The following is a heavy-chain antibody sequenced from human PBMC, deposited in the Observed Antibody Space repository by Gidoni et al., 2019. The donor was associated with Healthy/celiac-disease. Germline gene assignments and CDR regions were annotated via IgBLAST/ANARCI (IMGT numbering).Heavy chain of an antibody. CDR3: ARDVTSGSYYDFWSGYYTPYYYGMDV. V-gene: IGHV3-48*02. Sequence: EVQLVESGGGLVQPGGSLRLSCAASGFTFSSYSMNWVRQAPGKGLELVSYISSSSSTIYYADSVKGRFTISRDNAKNSLYLQMNSLRDEDTAVYYCARDVTSGSYYDFWSGYYTPYYYGMDVWGQGTTVTVSS. CDR1: GFTFSSYS. CDR2: ISSSSSTI. J-gene: IGHJ6*02. D-gene: IGHD3-3*01.